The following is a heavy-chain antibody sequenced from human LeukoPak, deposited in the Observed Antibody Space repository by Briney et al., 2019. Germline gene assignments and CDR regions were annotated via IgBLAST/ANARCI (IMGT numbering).Heavy chain of an antibody. CDR2: IYYSGST. V-gene: IGHV4-59*01. J-gene: IGHJ4*02. CDR1: GGSISSYY. CDR3: ARDGFGELSFDY. D-gene: IGHD3-10*01. Sequence: SETLSLTCTVSGGSISSYYWSWIRQPPGKGLGWIGYIYYSGSTNYNPSLKSRVTISVDTSKNQFSLKLSSVTAADTAVYYCARDGFGELSFDYWGQGTLVTVSS.